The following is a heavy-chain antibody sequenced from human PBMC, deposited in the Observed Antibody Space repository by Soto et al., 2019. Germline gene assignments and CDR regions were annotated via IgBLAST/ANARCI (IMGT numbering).Heavy chain of an antibody. CDR1: GGSISSGGYY. CDR3: AREVDCSSTSCSDDAFDI. V-gene: IGHV4-31*03. D-gene: IGHD2-2*01. Sequence: QVQLQESGPGLVKPSQTLSLTCTVSGGSISSGGYYWSWIRQHPGKGLEWIGYIYYSGSTYYNPSLKSRVTISVDTSKNQCSLKLSSVTAADTAVYYCAREVDCSSTSCSDDAFDIWGQGTMVTVSS. J-gene: IGHJ3*02. CDR2: IYYSGST.